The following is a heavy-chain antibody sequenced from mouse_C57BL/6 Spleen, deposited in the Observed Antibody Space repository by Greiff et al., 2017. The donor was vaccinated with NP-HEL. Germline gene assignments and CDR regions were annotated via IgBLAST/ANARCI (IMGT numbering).Heavy chain of an antibody. CDR1: GYTFTEYT. J-gene: IGHJ2*01. V-gene: IGHV1-62-2*01. CDR2: FYPGSGSI. Sequence: VQLQQSGAELVKPGASVKLSCKASGYTFTEYTIHWVKQRSGQGLEWIGWFYPGSGSIKYNEKFKDKATLTADKSSSTVYMELSRLTSEDSAVYFCGRHERVEDDYDEGYYFDYWGQGTTLTVSS. CDR3: GRHERVEDDYDEGYYFDY. D-gene: IGHD2-4*01.